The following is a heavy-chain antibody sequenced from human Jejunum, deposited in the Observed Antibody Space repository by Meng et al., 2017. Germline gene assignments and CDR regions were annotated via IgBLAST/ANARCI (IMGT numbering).Heavy chain of an antibody. Sequence: GESLKISCAASGFTFSTYAMSWVRQAPGKGLEWVSGISSDGSVTDYADSVKGRFTISRDNSKNTLYMQMNSLGVEDTAVYYCANGYSPDYWGQGTRVTVSS. V-gene: IGHV3-23*01. J-gene: IGHJ4*02. D-gene: IGHD5-12*01. CDR3: ANGYSPDY. CDR2: ISSDGSVT. CDR1: GFTFSTYA.